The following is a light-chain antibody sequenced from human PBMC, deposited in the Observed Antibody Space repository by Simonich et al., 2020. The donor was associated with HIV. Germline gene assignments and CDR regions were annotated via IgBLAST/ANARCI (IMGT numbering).Light chain of an antibody. CDR1: SSTIGSNY. CDR2: RNN. J-gene: IGLJ2*01. CDR3: AAWDGSLSGVV. V-gene: IGLV1-47*01. Sequence: QSVLTPPPSASGTPGHRVTISCSGSSSTIGSNYVFCSQQLPGTAPKLLIYRNNQRSSGVPDRFSGSKSGTSASLAISVLRSDDEADYYCAAWDGSLSGVVFGGGTKLTVL.